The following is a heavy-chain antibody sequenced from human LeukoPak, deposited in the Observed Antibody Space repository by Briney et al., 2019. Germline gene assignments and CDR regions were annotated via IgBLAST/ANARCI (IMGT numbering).Heavy chain of an antibody. CDR2: IYYSGST. CDR1: GGSISSYY. V-gene: IGHV4-59*08. J-gene: IGHJ4*02. CDR3: ARHKDHHDSSGYYSPSDY. D-gene: IGHD3-22*01. Sequence: NTSETLSLTCTVSGGSISSYYWSWVRQPPGKGLEWIGYIYYSGSTKYNPSLKGRATISVDTSKDQFSLKLSSVTAADTAVYYCARHKDHHDSSGYYSPSDYWGQGTLVTVSS.